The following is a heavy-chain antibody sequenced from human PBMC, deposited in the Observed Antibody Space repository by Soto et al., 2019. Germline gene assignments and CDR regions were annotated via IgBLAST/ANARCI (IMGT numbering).Heavy chain of an antibody. V-gene: IGHV1-69*12. CDR2: IIPIFGTA. D-gene: IGHD1-1*01. Sequence: QVQLVQSGAEVKKPGSSVKVSCKASVGTVSRYGISWVRQAPGQGLEWMGGIIPIFGTANYAQKFQGRVTITADESTSTAYMALSSLRSEDTAVYYCASQTGTTGNYYSGMDVWGQGTTVTVSS. J-gene: IGHJ6*02. CDR1: VGTVSRYG. CDR3: ASQTGTTGNYYSGMDV.